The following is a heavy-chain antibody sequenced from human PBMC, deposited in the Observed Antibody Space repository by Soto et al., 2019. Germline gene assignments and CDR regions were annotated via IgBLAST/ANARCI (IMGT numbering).Heavy chain of an antibody. J-gene: IGHJ6*02. CDR3: ARAYLGRLPPRADYYYAMDV. V-gene: IGHV3-13*05. D-gene: IGHD1-26*01. CDR1: GFSFRDYD. Sequence: EVQLVESGGGSVQPGESLRLSCAASGFSFRDYDMHWVRQRKGNGLEWVSALGAARDPYYVGSVKGRFSVSRDNAQNSLFLQMNNLRVDDTAVYYCARAYLGRLPPRADYYYAMDVWGRGTTVTVSS. CDR2: LGAARDP.